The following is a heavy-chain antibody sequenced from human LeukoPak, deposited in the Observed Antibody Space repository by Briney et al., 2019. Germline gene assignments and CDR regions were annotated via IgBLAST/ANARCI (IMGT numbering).Heavy chain of an antibody. V-gene: IGHV1-8*02. CDR2: MNPNSGNT. CDR3: AREYRHQPD. D-gene: IGHD5-12*01. Sequence: ASVKVSCTASGYTFTGYYMHWVRQAPGQGLEWMGWMNPNSGNTGYAQKFQGRFTMTWDTSITTAYMELSSLRSEDTAVYYCAREYRHQPDWGQGTLVTVSS. CDR1: GYTFTGYY. J-gene: IGHJ4*02.